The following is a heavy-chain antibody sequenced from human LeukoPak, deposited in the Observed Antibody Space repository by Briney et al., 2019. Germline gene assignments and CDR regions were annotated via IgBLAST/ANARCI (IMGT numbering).Heavy chain of an antibody. CDR2: ISSNGGST. CDR1: GFTFSSYA. J-gene: IGHJ4*02. V-gene: IGHV3-64*01. CDR3: ASPGAYY. Sequence: GGSLRLSCAASGFTFSSYAMHWVRQAPGKGLEYVSAISSNGGSTYYANSVRGRFTISRDNSKNTLYLQMGSLRAEDMAVYYCASPGAYYWGQGALVTVSS.